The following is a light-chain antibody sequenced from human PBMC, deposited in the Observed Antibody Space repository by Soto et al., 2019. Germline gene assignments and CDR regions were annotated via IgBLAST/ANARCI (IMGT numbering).Light chain of an antibody. V-gene: IGKV3-20*01. CDR2: GTA. Sequence: EVVLTQSPGTLSLSPGERATLSCRVSQSVSSTYLAWYQQKPGQAPRLLIDGTASRATGIPDRFSGSGSGTDFTLTVSRLEPEDSAVYYCQQYGTSPWTFGQGTKVDIK. CDR1: QSVSSTY. CDR3: QQYGTSPWT. J-gene: IGKJ1*01.